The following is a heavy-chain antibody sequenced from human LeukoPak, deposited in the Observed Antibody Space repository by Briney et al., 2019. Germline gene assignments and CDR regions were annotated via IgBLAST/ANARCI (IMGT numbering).Heavy chain of an antibody. CDR1: GGSFSGYY. Sequence: SETLSLTCAVYGGSFSGYYWSWIRQPPGKGLEWIGEINHSGSTNYNPSLKGRVTISVDTSKNQFSLKLSSVIAADTAVYYCARDHSSGWKNWFDPWGQGTLVTVSS. CDR2: INHSGST. D-gene: IGHD6-19*01. V-gene: IGHV4-34*01. J-gene: IGHJ5*02. CDR3: ARDHSSGWKNWFDP.